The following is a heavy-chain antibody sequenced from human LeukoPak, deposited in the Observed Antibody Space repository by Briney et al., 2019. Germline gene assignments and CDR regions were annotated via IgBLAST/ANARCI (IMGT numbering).Heavy chain of an antibody. CDR3: AGLTQGDRGFDY. CDR1: GGSISSSSYY. CDR2: IYYSGST. V-gene: IGHV4-39*01. D-gene: IGHD4-23*01. J-gene: IGHJ4*02. Sequence: KPSETLSLTCTVSGGSISSSSYYWGWIRQPPGKGLEWTGSIYYSGSTYYNPSLKSRVTISVDTSKNQFSLKLSSVTAADTAVYYCAGLTQGDRGFDYWGQGTLVTVSS.